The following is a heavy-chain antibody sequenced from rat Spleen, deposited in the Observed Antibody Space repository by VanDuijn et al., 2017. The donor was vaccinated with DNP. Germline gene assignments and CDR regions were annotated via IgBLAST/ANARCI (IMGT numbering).Heavy chain of an antibody. D-gene: IGHD1-2*01. J-gene: IGHJ2*01. CDR3: ATDWSYYYIPFDY. V-gene: IGHV5-19*01. CDR2: ISPSDGRT. Sequence: EVQLVESGGGLVQPGRSLKLSCAASGLNFSKYGMNWIRQAPTKGLEWVASISPSDGRTYYRDSVKGRFTISRDNAKSTLYLQMDSLRSEDTATYYCATDWSYYYIPFDYWGQGVMVTVSS. CDR1: GLNFSKYG.